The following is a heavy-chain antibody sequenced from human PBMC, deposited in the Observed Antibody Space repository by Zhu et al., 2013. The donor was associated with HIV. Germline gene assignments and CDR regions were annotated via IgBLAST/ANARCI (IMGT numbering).Heavy chain of an antibody. CDR2: IIPNSGGT. V-gene: IGHV1-2*02. D-gene: IGHD1-26*01. CDR3: ARVGGSYYYLYYMDV. J-gene: IGHJ6*03. Sequence: QVQLVQSGAEVKKPGSSVKVSCKASGGTFSNYAMSWVRQAPGQGLEWMGGIIPNSGGTNFAQKFQGRVTMTRATSISTAYMELSRLRFDDTAVYYCARVGGSYYYLYYMDVWGKGTTVTVSS. CDR1: GGTFSNYA.